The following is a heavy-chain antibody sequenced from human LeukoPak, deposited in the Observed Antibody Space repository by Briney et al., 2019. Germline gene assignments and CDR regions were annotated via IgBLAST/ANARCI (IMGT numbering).Heavy chain of an antibody. CDR3: ARGAGRASPFDY. V-gene: IGHV4-34*01. Sequence: SETLSLTCAVYGGSFSGYYWSWIRQPPGKGLEWIGEINHSGSTHYNPSLKSRVTISVDTSKNQFSLKLSSVTAADTAVYYCARGAGRASPFDYWGQGTLVTVSS. D-gene: IGHD6-19*01. CDR1: GGSFSGYY. CDR2: INHSGST. J-gene: IGHJ4*02.